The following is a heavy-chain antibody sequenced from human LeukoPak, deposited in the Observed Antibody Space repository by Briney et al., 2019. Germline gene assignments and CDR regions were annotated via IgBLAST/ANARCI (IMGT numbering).Heavy chain of an antibody. CDR3: ARDDPWTGYSPF. CDR1: GYTFTSYY. Sequence: ASVKVSCKASGYTFTSYYMHWVRQAPGQGLEWVGIINPSGDPTTYAQKFQGRVTMTSDMSTSTVYMELSSLRSEDTAVYYCARDDPWTGYSPFWGQGTLVTVSS. V-gene: IGHV1-46*01. D-gene: IGHD3/OR15-3a*01. J-gene: IGHJ4*02. CDR2: INPSGDPT.